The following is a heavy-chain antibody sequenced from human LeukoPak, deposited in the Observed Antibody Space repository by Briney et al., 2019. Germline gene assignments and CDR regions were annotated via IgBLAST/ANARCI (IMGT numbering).Heavy chain of an antibody. CDR2: ISGTSTYI. CDR1: GFTFSSYS. Sequence: GGSLRLSCAASGFTFSSYSMNWVRQAPGKGLEWVSSISGTSTYIYYADSVKGRFTISRDNAKHSLHLQMNSLRAEDTAVYYCARSDPSDIWGRGTMVTVSS. CDR3: ARSDPSDI. J-gene: IGHJ3*02. V-gene: IGHV3-21*01.